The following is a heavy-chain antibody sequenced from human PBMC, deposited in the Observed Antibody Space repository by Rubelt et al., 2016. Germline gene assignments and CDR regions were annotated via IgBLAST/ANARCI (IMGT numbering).Heavy chain of an antibody. CDR3: AREGNSSPPDWFDP. J-gene: IGHJ5*02. CDR1: GFTFSSCH. V-gene: IGHV3-33*05. D-gene: IGHD6-13*01. Sequence: GFTFSSCHMHWVRQAPGKGLGWVALISYDGRNKHYADSVKGRFTISRDNAKNSLYLQMNSLRAEDTAVYYCAREGNSSPPDWFDPWGQGTRVTVSS. CDR2: ISYDGRNK.